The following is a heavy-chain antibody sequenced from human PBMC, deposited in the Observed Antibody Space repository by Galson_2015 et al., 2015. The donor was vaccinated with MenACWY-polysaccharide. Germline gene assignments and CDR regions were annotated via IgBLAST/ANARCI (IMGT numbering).Heavy chain of an antibody. Sequence: SVKVSCKASGYTFTSYYMHWVRQSPGQGLEWMGIINPSGGSTSYEQKFPGRVTVNSATSRSTVYMELSSLRSEDRAVYYCARDVTNSVYYYGSGSYYDGMDVWGQGTTVTVSS. CDR2: INPSGGST. CDR1: GYTFTSYY. D-gene: IGHD3-10*01. CDR3: ARDVTNSVYYYGSGSYYDGMDV. J-gene: IGHJ6*02. V-gene: IGHV1-46*01.